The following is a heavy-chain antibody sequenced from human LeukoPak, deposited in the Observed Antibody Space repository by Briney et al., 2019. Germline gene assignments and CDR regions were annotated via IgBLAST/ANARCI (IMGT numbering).Heavy chain of an antibody. J-gene: IGHJ4*02. Sequence: QTGGSLRLSCAASGFTFSSYWMSWVRQAPGKGLEWVANIKQDGSEKYYVDSVKGRFTISRDNAKNSLYLQMNSLRAEDTAVYYCAREWDYIAAAGTLWGQGTLVTVSS. D-gene: IGHD6-13*01. CDR3: AREWDYIAAAGTL. CDR1: GFTFSSYW. CDR2: IKQDGSEK. V-gene: IGHV3-7*01.